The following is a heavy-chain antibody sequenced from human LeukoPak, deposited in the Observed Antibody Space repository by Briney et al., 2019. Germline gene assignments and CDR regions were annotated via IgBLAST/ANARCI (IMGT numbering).Heavy chain of an antibody. Sequence: PGGSLRLSCAASGFTVSSNYMSWVRQAPGKGLEWVSVIYSGGSTYYADSVKGRFTISRDNSKNTLYFQMNSLRAEDTAVYYCAREDIVVVPAATRYYYYGMDVWGQGTTVTVSS. CDR1: GFTVSSNY. D-gene: IGHD2-2*01. CDR3: AREDIVVVPAATRYYYYGMDV. CDR2: IYSGGST. V-gene: IGHV3-53*01. J-gene: IGHJ6*02.